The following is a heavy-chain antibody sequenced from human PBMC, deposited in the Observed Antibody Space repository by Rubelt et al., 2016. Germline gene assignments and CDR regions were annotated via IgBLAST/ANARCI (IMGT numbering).Heavy chain of an antibody. CDR2: ISQSGSNA. Sequence: EVQLVESGGGFVQPGGSLRLSCVASGFTFSNYVVNWVRQAPGKGMEWVSAISQSGSNAYYADSVKGRFTSSRDNSKNTHYLQMNSLRGEDTAVYYCTKDIWSAYWGQGTLVTVSS. D-gene: IGHD3-16*01. CDR3: TKDIWSAY. CDR1: GFTFSNYV. V-gene: IGHV3-23*04. J-gene: IGHJ4*02.